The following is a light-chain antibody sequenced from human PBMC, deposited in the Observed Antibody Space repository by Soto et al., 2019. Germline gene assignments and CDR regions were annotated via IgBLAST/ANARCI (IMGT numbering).Light chain of an antibody. J-gene: IGLJ1*01. CDR1: KLGDKY. CDR3: QAWDRSTGV. CDR2: QDS. Sequence: SYELTQPPSVSVSPGQTASITCSGDKLGDKYVCWYHQKPGQSPVLVIYQDSKRPSGIPERFSGSNSGNTATLTISGTQPMNEADYYCQAWDRSTGVFGTGTKLTVL. V-gene: IGLV3-1*01.